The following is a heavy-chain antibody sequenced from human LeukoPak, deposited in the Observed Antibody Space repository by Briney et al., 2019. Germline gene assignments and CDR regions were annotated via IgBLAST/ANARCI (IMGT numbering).Heavy chain of an antibody. D-gene: IGHD3-22*01. V-gene: IGHV3-21*01. CDR1: GFTFSSYS. CDR3: ARGTSDATYYYDSSGYYCGY. Sequence: GGSLRLSCAASGFTFSSYSMNCVRQAPGKGLEWVSSISSSSSYIYYADSVKGRFTISRDNAKNSLYLQMNSLTAEDTAVYYCARGTSDATYYYDSSGYYCGYWGQGTPVTVSS. J-gene: IGHJ4*02. CDR2: ISSSSSYI.